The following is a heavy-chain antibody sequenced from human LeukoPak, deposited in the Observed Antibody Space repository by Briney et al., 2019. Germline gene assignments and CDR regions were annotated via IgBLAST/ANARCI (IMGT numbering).Heavy chain of an antibody. CDR3: VKSPTRGYSCGYADY. Sequence: AGGSLRLSCAASGFTFSSYAMSWVRQAPGKGLEWVSAISGSGGSTYYADSVKGRFTTSRDNSKNTLYLQMNSLSAEDTAVYYCVKSPTRGYSCGYADYWGQGTLVTVSS. CDR1: GFTFSSYA. V-gene: IGHV3-23*01. J-gene: IGHJ4*02. CDR2: ISGSGGST. D-gene: IGHD5-18*01.